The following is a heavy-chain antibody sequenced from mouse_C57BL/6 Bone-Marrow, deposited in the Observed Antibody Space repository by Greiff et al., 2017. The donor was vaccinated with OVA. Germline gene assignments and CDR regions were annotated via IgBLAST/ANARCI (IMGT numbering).Heavy chain of an antibody. CDR1: GYSFTGYY. CDR2: INPSTGGT. V-gene: IGHV1-42*01. D-gene: IGHD3-2*02. Sequence: VQLQQSGPELVKPGASVKISCKASGYSFTGYYMNWVKQSPEKSLEWIGEINPSTGGTTYNQKFKAKATLTVDKSSSTAYMQLKSLTSEDSAVYYCALDSSDYWFAYWGQGTLVTVSA. CDR3: ALDSSDYWFAY. J-gene: IGHJ3*01.